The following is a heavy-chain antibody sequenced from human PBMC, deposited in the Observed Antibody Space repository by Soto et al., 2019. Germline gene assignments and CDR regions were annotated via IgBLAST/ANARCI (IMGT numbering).Heavy chain of an antibody. J-gene: IGHJ4*02. Sequence: TGGSLRLSCAASGFTFSSYAMHWVRQAPGKGLEWVAVISYDGSNKYYADSVKGRFTISRDNSKNTLYLQMNSLRAEDTAVYYCAREAYCGGDCYSPRGYFDYWGQGTLVTVSS. D-gene: IGHD2-21*02. CDR1: GFTFSSYA. CDR2: ISYDGSNK. V-gene: IGHV3-30-3*01. CDR3: AREAYCGGDCYSPRGYFDY.